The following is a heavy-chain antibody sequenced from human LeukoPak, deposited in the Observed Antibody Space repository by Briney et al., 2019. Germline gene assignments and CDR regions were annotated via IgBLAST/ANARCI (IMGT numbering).Heavy chain of an antibody. Sequence: GGSLRLSCAASGFTFSSYAMSWVRQAPGKGLEWVSAISGSGGSTYYADSVKGRFTISRDNSKNTLYLQMNSLRAEDTAVYYCAKDVTATTALADGGAFDIWGQGTMVTVSS. J-gene: IGHJ3*02. CDR1: GFTFSSYA. D-gene: IGHD1-7*01. CDR3: AKDVTATTALADGGAFDI. V-gene: IGHV3-23*01. CDR2: ISGSGGST.